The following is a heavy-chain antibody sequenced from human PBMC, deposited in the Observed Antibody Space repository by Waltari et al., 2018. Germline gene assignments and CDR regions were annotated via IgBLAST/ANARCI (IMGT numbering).Heavy chain of an antibody. V-gene: IGHV3-7*01. D-gene: IGHD3-22*01. CDR3: AKGCDSKCHSSGYYDAFDI. J-gene: IGHJ3*02. CDR1: GFTLSSYW. CDR2: IKQDGTEK. Sequence: EVQLVESGGGLVQPGGSLSLSCAASGFTLSSYWMSWVRQAPGKGLEWVANIKQDGTEKYFVDPVNGRFTSPRDNAKNSLYLQMNSLRAEDTAVYYCAKGCDSKCHSSGYYDAFDIWGQGTMVTVSS.